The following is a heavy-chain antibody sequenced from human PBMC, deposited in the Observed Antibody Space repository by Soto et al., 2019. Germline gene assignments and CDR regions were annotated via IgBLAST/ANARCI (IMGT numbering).Heavy chain of an antibody. CDR2: IYYSGST. CDR1: GGSISSSSYY. J-gene: IGHJ4*02. D-gene: IGHD3-10*01. V-gene: IGHV4-39*01. Sequence: SETLSLTCTLSGGSISSSSYYWGWIRQPPGKGLEWIGSIYYSGSTYYNPSLKSRVTISVDTSKNQFSLKLSSVTAADTAVYYCARLYNRYFDYWGQGTLVTVSS. CDR3: ARLYNRYFDY.